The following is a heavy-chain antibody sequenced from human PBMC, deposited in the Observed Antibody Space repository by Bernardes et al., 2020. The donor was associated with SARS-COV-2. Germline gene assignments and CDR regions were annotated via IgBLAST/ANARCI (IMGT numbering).Heavy chain of an antibody. V-gene: IGHV4-4*07. Sequence: SETLSLKCSVSADSISPYFLAWIRQPPGKGPEWIASIYTTGATTYNPSLRSRLTLSVDTSKNQFSLELSSVTAADTAVYFCARGGGGQPIFNRDNYGLDFWGPGTTVTVSS. CDR3: ARGGGGQPIFNRDNYGLDF. CDR1: ADSISPYF. J-gene: IGHJ6*02. D-gene: IGHD2-15*01. CDR2: IYTTGAT.